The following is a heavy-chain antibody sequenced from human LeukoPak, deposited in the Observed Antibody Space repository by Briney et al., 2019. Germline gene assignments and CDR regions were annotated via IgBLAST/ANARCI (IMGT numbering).Heavy chain of an antibody. V-gene: IGHV4-34*01. CDR1: GGSVSGYY. D-gene: IGHD1-26*01. Sequence: PSETLSLTCAVYGGSVSGYYWRWLRQPPGKGLEWIGKINHSGSTKYNPSLKSRVTISVDTSKNQFSLKLSSVTAAYTAVYYCARGVGATTHDFDYWGQGTLVTVSS. CDR2: INHSGST. J-gene: IGHJ4*02. CDR3: ARGVGATTHDFDY.